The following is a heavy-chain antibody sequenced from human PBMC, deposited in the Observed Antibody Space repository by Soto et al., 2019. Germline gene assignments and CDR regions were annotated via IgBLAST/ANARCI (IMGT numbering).Heavy chain of an antibody. V-gene: IGHV3-11*01. J-gene: IGHJ4*02. CDR2: ISDSGTTT. CDR3: AGDPYYYASDF. Sequence: VGSLRLSCAASGFTFSNHYMTWIRQAPGKGLEWVSKISDSGTTTYYADSVKGRFTVSRDNAKNSVYLQMNSLRAEDTAVYYCAGDPYYYASDFWGQGTLVTVSS. CDR1: GFTFSNHY. D-gene: IGHD3-10*01.